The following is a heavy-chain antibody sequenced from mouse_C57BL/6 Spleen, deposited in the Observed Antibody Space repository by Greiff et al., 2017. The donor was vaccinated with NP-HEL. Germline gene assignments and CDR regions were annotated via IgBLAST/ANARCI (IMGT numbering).Heavy chain of an antibody. CDR2: INPSNGGT. CDR1: GYTFTSYW. V-gene: IGHV1-53*01. Sequence: QVQLQQPGTELVKPEASVKLSCKASGYTFTSYWMHWVKQRPGQGLEWIGNINPSNGGTNYNEKFKSKATLTVDKSSSTAYMQLSSLTSEDSAVYYCARGDYYGSSYRYFDVWGTGTTVTVSS. J-gene: IGHJ1*03. D-gene: IGHD1-1*01. CDR3: ARGDYYGSSYRYFDV.